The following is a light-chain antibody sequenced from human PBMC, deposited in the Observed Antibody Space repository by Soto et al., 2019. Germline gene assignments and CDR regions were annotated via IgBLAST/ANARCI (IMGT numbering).Light chain of an antibody. CDR2: GAS. CDR3: HQYNNWPPWK. V-gene: IGKV3-15*01. CDR1: QSVSSN. J-gene: IGKJ1*01. Sequence: ELVMTQSPATISVSTVEGATLSGSSSQSVSSNLAWYQQKPGQAPRLLIYGASTRATGIPARFSGSGSGTEFTLTISSLQSEDFAVYYCHQYNNWPPWKFGQGTKVDIK.